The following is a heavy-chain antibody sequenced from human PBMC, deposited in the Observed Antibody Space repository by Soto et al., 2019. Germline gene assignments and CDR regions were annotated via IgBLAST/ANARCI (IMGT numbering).Heavy chain of an antibody. V-gene: IGHV3-7*05. D-gene: IGHD3-16*01. CDR2: IKQDGSEK. Sequence: EVQLVESGGGLVQPGGSLRLSCAASGFTFSSYWMSWVRQAPGKGLEWVANIKQDGSEKYYVDSVKGRFTISRDNAKNSLYLQMNSLRAEDTAVYYCARDLNVFGDLRSGEDYWGQGTLVTVSS. CDR1: GFTFSSYW. J-gene: IGHJ4*02. CDR3: ARDLNVFGDLRSGEDY.